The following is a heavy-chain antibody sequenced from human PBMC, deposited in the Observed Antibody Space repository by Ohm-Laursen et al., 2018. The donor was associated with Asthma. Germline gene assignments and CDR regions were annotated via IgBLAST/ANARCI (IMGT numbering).Heavy chain of an antibody. CDR3: ARVPRFKWYFDF. CDR2: IYYSGFT. CDR1: GGSVSSSNYY. V-gene: IGHV4-61*01. J-gene: IGHJ2*01. Sequence: TLSLTCDVTGGSVSSSNYYWNWIRQSPGKGLEWIGNIYYSGFTKYNPSLKSRVTLSLDTSKNQFSLNLSSVTAADTAVYYCARVPRFKWYFDFWGRGTLVTVSS.